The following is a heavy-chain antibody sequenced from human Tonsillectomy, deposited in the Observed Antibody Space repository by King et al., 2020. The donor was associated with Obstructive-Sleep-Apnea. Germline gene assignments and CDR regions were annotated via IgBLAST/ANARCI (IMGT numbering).Heavy chain of an antibody. CDR3: AREGVGDCDILTGSYYYYYGMDV. V-gene: IGHV3-7*01. CDR2: IKEDGSEK. D-gene: IGHD3-9*01. CDR1: GFTFSTYW. J-gene: IGHJ6*02. Sequence: VQLVESGGGLVQPGGSLRLSCAASGFTFSTYWMSWVRQAPGKGLEWVANIKEDGSEKYYVDSVKGRFTISRDNAKNSLYLQMNSLRAEDTAVYYCAREGVGDCDILTGSYYYYYGMDVWGQGTTVTVSS.